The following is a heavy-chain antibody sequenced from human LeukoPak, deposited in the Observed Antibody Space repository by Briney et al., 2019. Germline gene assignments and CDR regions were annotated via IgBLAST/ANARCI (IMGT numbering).Heavy chain of an antibody. CDR1: GFTFNNYA. Sequence: GGSLRLSCAASGFTFNNYAIHWVRQAPGKGLEWVAVISFDGSSKYYADSVKGRFTISRDNSENTLYVQMNSLRAEDTAVYYCAGHHTRGSAQRVDYWGQGTLVTVSS. D-gene: IGHD3-10*01. J-gene: IGHJ4*02. V-gene: IGHV3-30-3*01. CDR2: ISFDGSSK. CDR3: AGHHTRGSAQRVDY.